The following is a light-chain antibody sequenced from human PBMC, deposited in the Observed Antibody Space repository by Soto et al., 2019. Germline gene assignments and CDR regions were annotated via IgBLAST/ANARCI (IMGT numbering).Light chain of an antibody. CDR1: SSDLGGYNY. V-gene: IGLV2-14*01. J-gene: IGLJ3*02. CDR3: SSYTSSSGGV. CDR2: EVS. Sequence: QSALTQPASVSGSPGQSITISCTGTSSDLGGYNYVSWYQQHPDKAPKLMIYEVSNRPSGVSNRFSGSSSGNTASLTISGLQAEDEADYYCSSYTSSSGGVFGGGTKLTVL.